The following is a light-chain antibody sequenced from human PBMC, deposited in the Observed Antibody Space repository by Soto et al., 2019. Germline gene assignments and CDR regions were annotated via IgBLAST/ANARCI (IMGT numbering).Light chain of an antibody. Sequence: QSVLTQPASVSGSPGQSITISCIGTSSDVGGYKYVSWYQQYPGKAPQLMIYEVSNRPSGVSNRFSGSKSGNTASLTISGLQAEDEADYDCSSYTSSSSPYVFGTGTKLTVL. J-gene: IGLJ1*01. CDR2: EVS. V-gene: IGLV2-14*01. CDR3: SSYTSSSSPYV. CDR1: SSDVGGYKY.